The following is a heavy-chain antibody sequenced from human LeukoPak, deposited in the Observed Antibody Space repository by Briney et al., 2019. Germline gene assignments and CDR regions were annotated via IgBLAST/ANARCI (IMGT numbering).Heavy chain of an antibody. J-gene: IGHJ3*02. D-gene: IGHD2-8*02. CDR3: ARAALVRAGAFDI. V-gene: IGHV1-2*04. CDR2: INPNSGGT. CDR1: GYTFTGYY. Sequence: ASVKVSCKASGYTFTGYYMHWVRQAPGQGLEWMGWINPNSGGTNYAQKFQGWVTMTRDTSISTAYMELSRLRSDDTAVYYCARAALVRAGAFDIWGQGTLVTVSS.